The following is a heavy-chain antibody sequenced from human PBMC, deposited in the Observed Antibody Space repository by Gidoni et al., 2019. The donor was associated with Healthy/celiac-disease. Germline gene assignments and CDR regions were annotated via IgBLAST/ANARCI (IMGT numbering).Heavy chain of an antibody. Sequence: QVQLVESGGGVVQPGRSLRLSCAASGFTCSSYGMHWVRQAPGKGLEWVAVISYDGSNKYYADSVKGRFTISRDNSKNTLYLQMNSLRAEDTAVYYCAKGPYNSRYFDLWGRGTLVTVSS. D-gene: IGHD1-20*01. CDR3: AKGPYNSRYFDL. J-gene: IGHJ2*01. V-gene: IGHV3-30*18. CDR1: GFTCSSYG. CDR2: ISYDGSNK.